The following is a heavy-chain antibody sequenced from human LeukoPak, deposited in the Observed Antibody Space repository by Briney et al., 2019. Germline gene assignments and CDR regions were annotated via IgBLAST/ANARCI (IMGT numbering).Heavy chain of an antibody. D-gene: IGHD1-7*01. Sequence: GGSLRLSCPASGFTLSSYWMSWVRQAPGKGLEWVANIKKDGSEKWYVDSVEGRFTISRDHAKNSLYLQMNSLRVADTAVYYCVRSGTSASFDYWGQGTLVTVSS. J-gene: IGHJ4*02. CDR1: GFTLSSYW. CDR2: IKKDGSEK. V-gene: IGHV3-7*01. CDR3: VRSGTSASFDY.